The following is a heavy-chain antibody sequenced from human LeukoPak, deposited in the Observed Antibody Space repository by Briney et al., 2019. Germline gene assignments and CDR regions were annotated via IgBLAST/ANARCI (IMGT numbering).Heavy chain of an antibody. D-gene: IGHD2-15*01. CDR2: ISSSGITI. Sequence: KPGGSLRLSCAASGFSFTDYYMTWIRQAPGMGLEWVSYISSSGITIYYGDSVKGRFTISRHNTKNSLYLQMTSLRAEDTAIYYCARAVVVIGATPNYWGQGTLVTVSS. CDR1: GFSFTDYY. J-gene: IGHJ4*02. V-gene: IGHV3-11*01. CDR3: ARAVVVIGATPNY.